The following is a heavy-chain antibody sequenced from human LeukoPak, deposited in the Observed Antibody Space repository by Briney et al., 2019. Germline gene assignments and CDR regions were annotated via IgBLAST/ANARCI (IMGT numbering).Heavy chain of an antibody. CDR3: ARAHGEVNFDY. D-gene: IGHD3-10*01. J-gene: IGHJ4*02. Sequence: SETLSLTCTVSGDSISNNFWSWVRQPPGKGLEWIGNIFSRGSTKYNPSLKSRVTILLDMPKNQLSLHVRSVTAADTAVYYCARAHGEVNFDYWGQGTLVTVSS. CDR2: IFSRGST. CDR1: GDSISNNF. V-gene: IGHV4-59*01.